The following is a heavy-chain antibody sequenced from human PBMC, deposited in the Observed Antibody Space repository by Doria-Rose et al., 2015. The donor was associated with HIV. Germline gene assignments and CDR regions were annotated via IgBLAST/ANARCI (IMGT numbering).Heavy chain of an antibody. Sequence: QITLKESGPVLVKPTETLTLTCTVSGVSLSSPGMGVSWIRQPPGKALEWLATTVLDDERSYKTSLKSRLTISRGTSKSQVVLIMTDMDPVDTATYYCARIKSSRWYHKYYFDFWGQGTLVIVSA. V-gene: IGHV2-26*01. J-gene: IGHJ4*02. CDR1: GVSLSSPGMG. D-gene: IGHD6-13*01. CDR3: ARIKSSRWYHKYYFDF. CDR2: TVLDDER.